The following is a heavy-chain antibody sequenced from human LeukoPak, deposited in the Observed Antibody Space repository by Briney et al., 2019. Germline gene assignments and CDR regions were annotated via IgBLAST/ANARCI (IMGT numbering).Heavy chain of an antibody. CDR3: ARSGNGGSSSWYRFDY. J-gene: IGHJ4*02. D-gene: IGHD6-13*01. CDR2: INHSGST. CDR1: GGSISSSSYY. Sequence: SETLSLTCTVSGGSISSSSYYWGWIRQPPGKGLEWIGEINHSGSTNYNPSLKSRVTISVDTSKNQFSLKLSSVTAADTAVYYCARSGNGGSSSWYRFDYWGQGTLVTVSS. V-gene: IGHV4-39*07.